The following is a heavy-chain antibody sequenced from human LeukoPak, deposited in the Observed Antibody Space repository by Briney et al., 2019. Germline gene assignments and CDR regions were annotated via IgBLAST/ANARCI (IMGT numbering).Heavy chain of an antibody. CDR2: SSM. Sequence: PGGSLRLSCAAAGFTFARSEMNWVRQAPGKGLEWISSSSMYYADSVKGRFTISRENAKQTLYLQMNSLRPEGTAVYYFARAGGKGTANWYFDLWGRGTLVTVSS. CDR1: GFTFARSE. J-gene: IGHJ2*01. D-gene: IGHD2-15*01. V-gene: IGHV3-48*03. CDR3: ARAGGKGTANWYFDL.